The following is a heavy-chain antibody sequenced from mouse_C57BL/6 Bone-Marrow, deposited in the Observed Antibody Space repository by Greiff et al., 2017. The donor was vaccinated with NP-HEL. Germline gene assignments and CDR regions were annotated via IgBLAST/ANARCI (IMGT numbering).Heavy chain of an antibody. Sequence: QVQLQQSGAELAKPGASVKLSCKASGYTFTSYWMHWVKQRPGQGLEWIGYINPSSGYTKYNQKFKDKATLTADKSSSTAYMQLSSLTYEDSAVYYCARVITTEGYAMDYWGQGTSVTVSS. CDR1: GYTFTSYW. CDR2: INPSSGYT. V-gene: IGHV1-7*01. D-gene: IGHD1-1*01. J-gene: IGHJ4*01. CDR3: ARVITTEGYAMDY.